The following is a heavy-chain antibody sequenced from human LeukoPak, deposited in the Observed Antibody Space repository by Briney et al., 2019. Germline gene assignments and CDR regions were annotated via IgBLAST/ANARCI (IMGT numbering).Heavy chain of an antibody. J-gene: IGHJ4*02. D-gene: IGHD4-11*01. CDR1: GYSISSGYY. CDR3: ARAEINDYNRY. V-gene: IGHV4-38-2*02. Sequence: SETLSLTYTVSGYSISSGYYWGWIRQPPGKGLEWIGSIYHSGSTYYNPSLKSRVTISIDTSKNQIFLKLRSTTAADTAHYYCARAEINDYNRYWGQGILVIVSS. CDR2: IYHSGST.